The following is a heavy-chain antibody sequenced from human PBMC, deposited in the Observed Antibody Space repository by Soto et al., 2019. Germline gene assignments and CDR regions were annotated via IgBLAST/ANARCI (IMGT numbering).Heavy chain of an antibody. CDR1: GGSIRSSSYY. CDR3: ARPVAAHPYYFDY. J-gene: IGHJ4*02. CDR2: IYYGRST. V-gene: IGHV4-39*01. Sequence: SETLSLTCTVSGGSIRSSSYYWGWIRHPPGKGLEWIGSIYYGRSTYSNPSQKRRSTTSGDTCNRQFSRKQSLEATAATAVYYCARPVAAHPYYFDYWGQGTRVTGS. D-gene: IGHD6-6*01.